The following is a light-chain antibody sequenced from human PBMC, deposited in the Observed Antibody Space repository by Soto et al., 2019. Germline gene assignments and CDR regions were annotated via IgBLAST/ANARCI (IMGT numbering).Light chain of an antibody. CDR1: SSDVGAYDA. J-gene: IGLJ1*01. CDR3: CSSAPESTYV. V-gene: IGLV2-23*01. Sequence: QSALAQPASVSGSPGQSITISCTGTSSDVGAYDAVSWYQQHPGKAPQVIIYRGTKRPSGVSTRFSGSVSGNTASFTVSGLQAEDEAEYFCCSSAPESTYVFGTGTKLTVL. CDR2: RGT.